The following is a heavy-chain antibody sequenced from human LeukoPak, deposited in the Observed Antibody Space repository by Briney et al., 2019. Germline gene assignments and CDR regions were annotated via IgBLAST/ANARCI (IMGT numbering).Heavy chain of an antibody. CDR3: AKAYTSGWYFCFDY. CDR2: LSGSGGST. V-gene: IGHV3-23*01. J-gene: IGHJ4*02. Sequence: QSGGSLRLSRTASGFTFSSYAMNWVRQAPGKGLEWVSGLSGSGGSTYYADSVKGRFTISRDNSKNTLYLQMNSLRVEDTAVYYCAKAYTSGWYFCFDYWGQGTLVTVSS. CDR1: GFTFSSYA. D-gene: IGHD6-19*01.